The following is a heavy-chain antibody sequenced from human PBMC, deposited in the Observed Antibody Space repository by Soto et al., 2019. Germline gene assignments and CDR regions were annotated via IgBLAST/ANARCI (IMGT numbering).Heavy chain of an antibody. CDR1: DGSFKSGSYY. CDR3: ARDYDYFDN. Sequence: SETLSLTCTVSDGSFKSGSYYWSWVRQPPGKGLEWIGYVYYTGRTSYSPSLKSRVTISADTSKNQFSLILTSVTAADTAVYYCARDYDYFDNWGQGSLVTVSS. D-gene: IGHD3-16*01. V-gene: IGHV4-61*01. CDR2: VYYTGRT. J-gene: IGHJ4*02.